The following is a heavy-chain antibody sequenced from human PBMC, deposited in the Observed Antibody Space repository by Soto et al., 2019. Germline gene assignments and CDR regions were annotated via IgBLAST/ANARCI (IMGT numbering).Heavy chain of an antibody. V-gene: IGHV3-20*04. J-gene: IGHJ3*02. Sequence: PGGSLRLSCAASGFTFDDYGMSWVRQAPGKGLEWVSCINWNGGSTGYADSVKGRFAISRDNAKNSLYLQMNSLRAEDTALYYCARDLLAASHRPDAFDIWGQGTMVTVSS. CDR1: GFTFDDYG. CDR3: ARDLLAASHRPDAFDI. D-gene: IGHD2-15*01. CDR2: INWNGGST.